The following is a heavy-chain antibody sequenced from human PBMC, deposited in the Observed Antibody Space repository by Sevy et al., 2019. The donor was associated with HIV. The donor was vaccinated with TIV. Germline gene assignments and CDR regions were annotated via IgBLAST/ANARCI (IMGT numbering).Heavy chain of an antibody. CDR1: GYSISSDYY. CDR2: IYHSGYS. J-gene: IGHJ4*02. V-gene: IGHV4-38-2*01. CDR3: ARAIGTQVAGLYYFDS. Sequence: SETLSLTCAVSGYSISSDYYWGWIRQPPGKGLEWIGSIYHSGYSYDNPSLKSQVTISVDTSKNHFSLRLSSVTAADTAVYYCARAIGTQVAGLYYFDSWGQRTLVTVSS. D-gene: IGHD6-19*01.